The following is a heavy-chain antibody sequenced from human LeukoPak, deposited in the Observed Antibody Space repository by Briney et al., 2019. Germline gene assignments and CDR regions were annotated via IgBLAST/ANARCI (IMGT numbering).Heavy chain of an antibody. Sequence: GGSLRLSCAVSGFDVSNNYMSWVRQAPGKGLEWVSVIYSDGSTYYADSVKGRFTISRGNSKNTLYLQVNSLTAEDTAVYYCARDYPRFDYWGQGTLVTVSS. CDR1: GFDVSNNY. CDR2: IYSDGST. CDR3: ARDYPRFDY. V-gene: IGHV3-53*01. J-gene: IGHJ4*02.